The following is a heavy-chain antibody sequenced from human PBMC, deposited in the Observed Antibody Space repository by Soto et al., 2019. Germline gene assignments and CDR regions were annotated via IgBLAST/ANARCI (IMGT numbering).Heavy chain of an antibody. CDR2: ISSSSSYI. Sequence: GRSLRLSCAASGFTFSSYNMNRVRQAPGKGLEWVSSISSSSSYIYYADSVKGRFTISRDNAKNSLSLQMNSLRVEDTAVYYCATDLNWSGSWGQGTMVTVSS. D-gene: IGHD1-26*01. V-gene: IGHV3-21*03. CDR1: GFTFSSYN. CDR3: ATDLNWSGS. J-gene: IGHJ3*01.